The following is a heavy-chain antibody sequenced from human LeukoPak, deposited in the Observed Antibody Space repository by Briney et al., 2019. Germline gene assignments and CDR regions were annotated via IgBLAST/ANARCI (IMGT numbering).Heavy chain of an antibody. D-gene: IGHD1-26*01. Sequence: PGTSLRLSCAASGFTFRSHGMHWVRQAPGKGLEWVASIWYDGSNKYYTDSVKGRFTISRDNSKNTLYLQMNSLRAEDTAVYYCAGDRATSYFDYWGQGALATISS. J-gene: IGHJ4*02. CDR2: IWYDGSNK. CDR3: AGDRATSYFDY. V-gene: IGHV3-33*01. CDR1: GFTFRSHG.